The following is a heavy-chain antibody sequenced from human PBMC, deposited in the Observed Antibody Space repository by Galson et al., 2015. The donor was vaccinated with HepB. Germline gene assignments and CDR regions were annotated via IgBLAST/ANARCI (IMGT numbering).Heavy chain of an antibody. CDR1: GFTFDDSA. D-gene: IGHD5-18*01. CDR3: TRGNSGYTYGGLPQGF. Sequence: SLRLSCAASGFTFDDSAMHWVRQAPGEGLEWVSGLSWNGGHIGYADSVKGRFTISRDHAKNSLSLYMNSLRPEDTAFYFCTRGNSGYTYGGLPQGFWGQGTQVTVSS. CDR2: LSWNGGHI. V-gene: IGHV3-9*01. J-gene: IGHJ4*02.